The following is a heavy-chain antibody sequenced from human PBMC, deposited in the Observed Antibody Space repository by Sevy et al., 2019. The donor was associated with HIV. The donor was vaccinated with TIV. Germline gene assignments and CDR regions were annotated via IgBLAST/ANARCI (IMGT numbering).Heavy chain of an antibody. V-gene: IGHV3-48*03. J-gene: IGHJ6*02. CDR2: ISSSGSTV. Sequence: GGSLRLSCAASGFTVSSYEMNWVRQAPGKGLEWVSYISSSGSTVYYADSVKGRFTISRDNAKNSLYLQMNSLRAEDTAVYYCARAGGSAVIYYYYGMDVWGQGTTVTVSS. D-gene: IGHD3-10*01. CDR1: GFTVSSYE. CDR3: ARAGGSAVIYYYYGMDV.